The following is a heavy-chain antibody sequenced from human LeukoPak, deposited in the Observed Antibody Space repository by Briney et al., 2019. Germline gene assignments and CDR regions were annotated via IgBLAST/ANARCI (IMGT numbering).Heavy chain of an antibody. V-gene: IGHV3-30*02. Sequence: GGSLRLSCAASGFPFSSYGMHWVRQPPGKGLEWVAFIPYDGSDKFYADSVKGRFTISRDNSKNTLYLQMNSLRAEDTAVYYCAAMTSVTTGDCWGQGTLVTVSS. CDR1: GFPFSSYG. J-gene: IGHJ4*02. CDR3: AAMTSVTTGDC. D-gene: IGHD4-11*01. CDR2: IPYDGSDK.